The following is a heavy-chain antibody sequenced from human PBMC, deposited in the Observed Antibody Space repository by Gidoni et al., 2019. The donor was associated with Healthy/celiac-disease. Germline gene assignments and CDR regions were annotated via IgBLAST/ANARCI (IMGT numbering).Heavy chain of an antibody. V-gene: IGHV4-38-2*01. CDR2: IYHSGST. CDR3: ARARGGDFDY. CDR1: GYSISSGYY. D-gene: IGHD5-12*01. J-gene: IGHJ4*02. Sequence: QVQLQESGPGLVKPSETLSLTCAVSGYSISSGYYRGWIRQPPGKGLEWIGSIYHSGSTYYNPSLKSRVTISVDTSKNQFSLKLSSVTAADTAVYYCARARGGDFDYWGQGTLVTVSS.